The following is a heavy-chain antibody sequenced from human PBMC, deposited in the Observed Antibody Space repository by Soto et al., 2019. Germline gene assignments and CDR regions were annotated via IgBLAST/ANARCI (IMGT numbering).Heavy chain of an antibody. CDR2: ISSSGTYI. V-gene: IGHV3-21*01. D-gene: IGHD2-2*01. J-gene: IGHJ6*02. Sequence: GGSLRLSCAASGFTFSTYSMNWVRQAPGKGLEWVSSISSSGTYIHYADSLKARFTISRDNAKNSLYLQMISLRAEDTAVYYCARDPPDCSSTSCWGYYALDVWGQGTTVTVS. CDR3: ARDPPDCSSTSCWGYYALDV. CDR1: GFTFSTYS.